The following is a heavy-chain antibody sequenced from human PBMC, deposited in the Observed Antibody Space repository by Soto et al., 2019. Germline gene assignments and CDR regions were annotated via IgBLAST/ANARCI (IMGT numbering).Heavy chain of an antibody. J-gene: IGHJ6*02. CDR2: IIPIFGTA. D-gene: IGHD6-19*01. CDR3: AESRYSSGWYPNYYYYYGLAV. V-gene: IGHV1-69*13. Sequence: SVKVSCKASGGTFSSYAISWVRQAPGQGLEWMGGIIPIFGTANYAQKFQGRVTITADESTSTAYMELSSLRSEDTAVYYCAESRYSSGWYPNYYYYYGLAVWGQGTTVTVSS. CDR1: GGTFSSYA.